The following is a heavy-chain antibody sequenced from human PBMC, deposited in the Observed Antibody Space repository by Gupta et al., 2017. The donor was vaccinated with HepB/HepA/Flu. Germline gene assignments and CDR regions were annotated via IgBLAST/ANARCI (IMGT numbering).Heavy chain of an antibody. Sequence: EVQLLESGGGLVQPGGSLRLSCAASGFTFSSYAMSWVGQDPGKGLEWVSAISGRGGSTYYADSVKGRFTISRDKSKNTLYLQMNSLRAEDTAVYYCAKDLPGTGGPFGYWGQGTLVTVSS. D-gene: IGHD2-8*02. V-gene: IGHV3-23*01. CDR2: ISGRGGST. J-gene: IGHJ4*02. CDR1: GFTFSSYA. CDR3: AKDLPGTGGPFGY.